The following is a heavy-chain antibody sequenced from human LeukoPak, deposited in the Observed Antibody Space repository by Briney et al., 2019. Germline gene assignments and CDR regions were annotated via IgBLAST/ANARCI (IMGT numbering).Heavy chain of an antibody. CDR2: INHSGST. CDR3: ARRYGDFDY. Sequence: SETLSLTCAVYGGSFSGYYWSWIRQPPGKGLEWIGEINHSGSTNYNASLKIRVTISVDTSKNQFSLKLSSVTAADAAVYYCARRYGDFDYWGQGTLVTVSA. D-gene: IGHD4-17*01. V-gene: IGHV4-34*01. CDR1: GGSFSGYY. J-gene: IGHJ4*02.